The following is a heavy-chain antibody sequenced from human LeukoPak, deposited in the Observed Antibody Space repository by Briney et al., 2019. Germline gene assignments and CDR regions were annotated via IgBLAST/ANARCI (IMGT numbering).Heavy chain of an antibody. V-gene: IGHV2-70*04. D-gene: IGHD3-10*01. CDR1: GFSLSTSGMR. CDR2: IDWDDDK. CDR3: AREGVTPLGWFDP. J-gene: IGHJ5*02. Sequence: SGPTLVNPTQTFTLTCTFSGFSLSTSGMRVSWIRQPPGKALEWLARIDWDDDKFYSTSLKTRLTISKDTSKNQVVLTMTNMDPVDTATYYCAREGVTPLGWFDPWGQGTLVTVSS.